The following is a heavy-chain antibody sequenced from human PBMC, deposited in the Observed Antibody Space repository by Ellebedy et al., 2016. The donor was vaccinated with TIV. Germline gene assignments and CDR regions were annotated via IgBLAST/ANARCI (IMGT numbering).Heavy chain of an antibody. Sequence: GESLKISCKASGSSFTTYWIAWVRQMPGKGLEWMAIIYPADSETRYSPSFQGQVTISADKSISTAYLQWSSLKASDTAMYYCASQPLYGDYVWDWGQGTLVTVSS. CDR3: ASQPLYGDYVWD. D-gene: IGHD4-17*01. CDR1: GSSFTTYW. J-gene: IGHJ4*02. CDR2: IYPADSET. V-gene: IGHV5-51*01.